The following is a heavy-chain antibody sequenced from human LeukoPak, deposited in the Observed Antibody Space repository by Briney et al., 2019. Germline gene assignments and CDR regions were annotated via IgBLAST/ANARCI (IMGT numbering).Heavy chain of an antibody. V-gene: IGHV1-2*02. Sequence: GASVKVSCKASGYTFTGYYMHWVRQAPGQGLEWMGWINPNSGGTNYAQKFQGRVTMTRDTSISTAYMELSRLRSDDTAVYYCARFAADIVVVPAGNNWFDPWGQGTLVTVSS. CDR1: GYTFTGYY. CDR2: INPNSGGT. J-gene: IGHJ5*02. CDR3: ARFAADIVVVPAGNNWFDP. D-gene: IGHD2-2*01.